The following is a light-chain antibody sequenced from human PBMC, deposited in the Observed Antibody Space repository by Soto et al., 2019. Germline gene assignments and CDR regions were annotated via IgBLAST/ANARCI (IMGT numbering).Light chain of an antibody. CDR3: SSYTSSSTPYV. Sequence: QSVVTQPASVSGSPGQSIAISCTGTSNDVGGYNYVSWYQQHPVKAPQLIIYDVTNRPSGVSDRFSGSKSGNTASLTISGLQAEDEADYYCSSYTSSSTPYVFGTGTKVTVL. J-gene: IGLJ1*01. V-gene: IGLV2-14*01. CDR1: SNDVGGYNY. CDR2: DVT.